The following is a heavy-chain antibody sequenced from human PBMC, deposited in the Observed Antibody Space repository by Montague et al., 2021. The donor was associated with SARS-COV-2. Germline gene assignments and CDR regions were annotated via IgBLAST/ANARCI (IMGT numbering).Heavy chain of an antibody. CDR2: INTSGTT. CDR1: GGSISSGSYY. Sequence: TLSLTCTVSGGSISSGSYYWSWIRQPAGKGLEWIGRINTSGTTDYSFPLKSRVTISVDTSKNQFSLKLTSVTAADTAVYYCARAHSGSWAHLDNWGQGSLVTVSS. V-gene: IGHV4-61*02. D-gene: IGHD5-12*01. J-gene: IGHJ4*02. CDR3: ARAHSGSWAHLDN.